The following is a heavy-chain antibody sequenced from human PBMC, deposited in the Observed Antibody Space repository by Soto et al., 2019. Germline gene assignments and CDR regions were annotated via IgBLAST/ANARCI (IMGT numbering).Heavy chain of an antibody. D-gene: IGHD4-4*01. CDR3: ARPGDYSNPSWFDP. CDR1: GGSISSSSYY. CDR2: IYYSGST. J-gene: IGHJ5*02. Sequence: QLQLQESGPGLVKPSETLSLTCTVSGGSISSSSYYWGWIRQPPGKGLEWIGSIYYSGSTYYNPSLKSRVTVSVDTSKNPFSLTLPSVTAAAPAVYYCARPGDYSNPSWFDPWGPGTLVPVSS. V-gene: IGHV4-39*02.